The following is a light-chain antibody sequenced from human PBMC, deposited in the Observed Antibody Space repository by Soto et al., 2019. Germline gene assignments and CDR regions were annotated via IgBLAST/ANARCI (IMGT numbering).Light chain of an antibody. V-gene: IGKV1-33*01. J-gene: IGKJ3*01. Sequence: DIQMTQSPSSLSASVGDRVTITCQASQDIRKYLNWYQQKPGKAPKLLIYDASTLVTGVPRRFSGSGSGTDFSLTSNRLQPEDFATYYCQQYESLFTFGRGTKVDIK. CDR2: DAS. CDR1: QDIRKY. CDR3: QQYESLFT.